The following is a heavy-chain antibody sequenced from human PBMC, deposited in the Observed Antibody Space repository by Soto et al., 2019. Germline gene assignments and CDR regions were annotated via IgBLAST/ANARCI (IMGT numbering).Heavy chain of an antibody. V-gene: IGHV4-34*01. Sequence: SETLSLTCAVYGGSFSGYYWSWIRQPPGKGLEWIGEINHSGSTNYSPSLKSRVTISVDTSKNQFSLRLSSVTAADTAVDYCARLTSSSLFDYWGQGNLVTVSS. CDR2: INHSGST. CDR3: ARLTSSSLFDY. D-gene: IGHD6-13*01. CDR1: GGSFSGYY. J-gene: IGHJ4*02.